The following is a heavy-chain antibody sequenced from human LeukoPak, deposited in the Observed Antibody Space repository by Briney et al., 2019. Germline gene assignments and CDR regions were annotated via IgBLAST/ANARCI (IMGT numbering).Heavy chain of an antibody. CDR2: IGTSSTTI. CDR1: GFTFSSYT. J-gene: IGHJ6*03. V-gene: IGHV3-48*01. D-gene: IGHD6-25*01. CDR3: ARFAAGGSYYYYMDV. Sequence: GGSLRLSCAASGFTFSSYTMNWVRQPPGKGLEWVSNIGTSSTTIYYADSVKGRFTISRDNAKNSLYLQMNSLRADDTAAYYCARFAAGGSYYYYMDVWGKGTTVTVSS.